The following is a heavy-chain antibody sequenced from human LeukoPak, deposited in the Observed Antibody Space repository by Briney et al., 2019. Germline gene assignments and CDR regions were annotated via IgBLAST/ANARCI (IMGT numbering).Heavy chain of an antibody. J-gene: IGHJ5*02. D-gene: IGHD3-10*01. Sequence: KPSETLSLTCTVSGGSVTDRYWSWVRQPPGKGLEFIGHIYSSGTTNYNPSLKSRLSMSVDTSNNQFSLKLRSVTAADTAVYYCARGGPNWFDPWGQGTLVTVSS. V-gene: IGHV4-59*02. CDR2: IYSSGTT. CDR3: ARGGPNWFDP. CDR1: GGSVTDRY.